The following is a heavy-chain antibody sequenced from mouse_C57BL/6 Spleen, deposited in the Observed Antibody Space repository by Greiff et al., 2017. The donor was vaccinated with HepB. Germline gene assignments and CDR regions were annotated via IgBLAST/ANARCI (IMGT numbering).Heavy chain of an antibody. D-gene: IGHD1-1*01. Sequence: EVKVEESGGGLVKPGGSLKLSCAASGFTFSSYTMSWVRQTPEKRLEWVATISGGGGNTYYPDSVKGRFTISRDNAKNTLYLQMSSLRSEDTALYYCARQGSSYAMDYWGQGTSVTVSS. CDR2: ISGGGGNT. V-gene: IGHV5-9*01. CDR3: ARQGSSYAMDY. J-gene: IGHJ4*01. CDR1: GFTFSSYT.